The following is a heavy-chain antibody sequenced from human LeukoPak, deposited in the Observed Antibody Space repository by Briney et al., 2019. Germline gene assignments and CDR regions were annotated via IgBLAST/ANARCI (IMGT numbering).Heavy chain of an antibody. CDR3: ARQGGVITGTYAFDI. V-gene: IGHV4-39*01. Sequence: SETLSLTCTVSGGSISSSSYYWGWIRQPPGKGLEWIGSIYYSGSTYYNPSLKSRVTISVDTSKNQFSLKLSSVTAADTAVYYCARQGGVITGTYAFDIWGQGTMVTVSS. CDR1: GGSISSSSYY. CDR2: IYYSGST. J-gene: IGHJ3*02. D-gene: IGHD1-20*01.